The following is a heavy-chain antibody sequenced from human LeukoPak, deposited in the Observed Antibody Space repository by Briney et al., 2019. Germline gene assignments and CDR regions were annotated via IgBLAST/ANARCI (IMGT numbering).Heavy chain of an antibody. D-gene: IGHD2-15*01. CDR3: AKAIVVVVARDPSAQDYYYGMDV. CDR1: GFTVSSNY. J-gene: IGHJ6*02. Sequence: GGSLRLSCAASGFTVSSNYMSWVRQAPGKGLEWVSSISSSSSYIYYADSVKGRFTISRNNAKNSLYLQMNSLRAEDTAVYYCAKAIVVVVARDPSAQDYYYGMDVWGQGTTVTVSS. CDR2: ISSSSSYI. V-gene: IGHV3-21*01.